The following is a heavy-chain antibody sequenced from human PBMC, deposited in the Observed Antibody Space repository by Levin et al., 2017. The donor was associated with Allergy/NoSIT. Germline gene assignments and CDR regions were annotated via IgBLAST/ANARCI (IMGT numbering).Heavy chain of an antibody. Sequence: ASVKVSCKASGYTFTSYGISWVRQAPGQGLEWMGWISAYNGNTNYAQKLQGRVTMTTDTSTSTAYMELRSLRSDDTAVYYCARDLSGYDTTLYYYYYMDGWGKGTTVTVSS. CDR3: ARDLSGYDTTLYYYYYMDG. CDR2: ISAYNGNT. V-gene: IGHV1-18*01. CDR1: GYTFTSYG. D-gene: IGHD5-12*01. J-gene: IGHJ6*03.